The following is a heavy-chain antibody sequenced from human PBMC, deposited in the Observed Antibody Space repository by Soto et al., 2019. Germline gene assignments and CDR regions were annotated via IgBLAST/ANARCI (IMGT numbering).Heavy chain of an antibody. Sequence: EVQMVESGGDLVQPGGSLRLSCVVSGFSFRIYSMNWVRQAPGKGLEWISYISSDSGTIYYADSLKGRLTISRDNGKNSLYLQINSLTDEDTAVYYCARGRLWSFDFWGQGTLVTVSS. CDR1: GFSFRIYS. D-gene: IGHD3-10*01. CDR3: ARGRLWSFDF. V-gene: IGHV3-48*02. J-gene: IGHJ4*02. CDR2: ISSDSGTI.